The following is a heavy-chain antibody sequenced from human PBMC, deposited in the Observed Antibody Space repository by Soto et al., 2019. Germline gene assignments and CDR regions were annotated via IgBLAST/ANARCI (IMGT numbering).Heavy chain of an antibody. V-gene: IGHV4-31*03. CDR2: IYYTGTT. CDR3: AREGGSYSSYFDH. J-gene: IGHJ4*02. Sequence: QVQLQESGPGLVKPSQTLSLTCTVSGDSISGGGYYWSWIRQNPGKGLEWIGFIYYTGTTTYNPSLKVRVTTSVDTSKNQFSLKLNSVTAADTAVYYCAREGGSYSSYFDHWGQGTLVTVSP. D-gene: IGHD3-10*01. CDR1: GDSISGGGYY.